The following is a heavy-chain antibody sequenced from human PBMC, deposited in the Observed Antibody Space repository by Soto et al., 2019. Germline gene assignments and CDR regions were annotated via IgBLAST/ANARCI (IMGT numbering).Heavy chain of an antibody. Sequence: VSGPTLVNPTQTLTLTCTFSGFSLSTSGVGVGWIRQPPGKALEWLALIYWDDDKRYSPSLKSRLTITKDTSKNQVVLTMTNMDPVDTATYYCAHRRGIVVVVAAENWFDPWGQGTLVTVSS. CDR2: IYWDDDK. D-gene: IGHD2-15*01. J-gene: IGHJ5*02. CDR3: AHRRGIVVVVAAENWFDP. V-gene: IGHV2-5*02. CDR1: GFSLSTSGVG.